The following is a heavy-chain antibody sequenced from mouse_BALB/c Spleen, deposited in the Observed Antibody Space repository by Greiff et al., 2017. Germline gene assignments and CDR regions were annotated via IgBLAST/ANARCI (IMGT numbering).Heavy chain of an antibody. D-gene: IGHD2-1*01. CDR1: GYTFTSYW. V-gene: IGHV1-5*01. CDR2: IYPGNSDT. CDR3: TRGGNKDYYGNYGGWFAD. J-gene: IGHJ3*01. Sequence: SGTVLARPGASVKMSCKASGYTFTSYWMHWVKQRPGQGLEWIGAIYPGNSDTSYNQKFKGKAKLTAVTSTSTAYMELSSLTNEDSAVYYWTRGGNKDYYGNYGGWFADWGEGTLVTVSA.